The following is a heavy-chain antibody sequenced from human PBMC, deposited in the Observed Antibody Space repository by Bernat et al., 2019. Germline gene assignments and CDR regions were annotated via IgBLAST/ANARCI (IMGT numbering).Heavy chain of an antibody. D-gene: IGHD3-22*01. J-gene: IGHJ3*02. CDR1: GGSISSSSYY. CDR2: IYYSGST. Sequence: QLQLQESGPGLVKPSETLSLTCTVSGGSISSSSYYWGWIRQPPGKGLEWIGSIYYSGSTYYNPSLKSRVTISVDTSKNQFSLKLSSATAADTAVYYCAAYYYDSSGYLGAAFDIWGQGTMVTVSS. V-gene: IGHV4-39*01. CDR3: AAYYYDSSGYLGAAFDI.